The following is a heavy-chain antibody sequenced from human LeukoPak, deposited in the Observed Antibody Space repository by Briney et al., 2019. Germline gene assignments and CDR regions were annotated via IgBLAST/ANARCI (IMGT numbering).Heavy chain of an antibody. CDR3: ARGRYSYGAFDP. D-gene: IGHD5-18*01. CDR2: IIPIFGTA. CDR1: GGTSSSYA. J-gene: IGHJ5*02. Sequence: ASVKVSCKASGGTSSSYAISWVRQAPGQGLEWMGGIIPIFGTANYAQKFQGRVTITADESTSTAYMELSSLRSEDTAVYYCARGRYSYGAFDPWGQGTLVTVSS. V-gene: IGHV1-69*13.